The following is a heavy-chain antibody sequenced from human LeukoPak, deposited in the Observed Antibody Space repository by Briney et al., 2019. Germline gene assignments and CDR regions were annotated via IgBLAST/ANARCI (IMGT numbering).Heavy chain of an antibody. CDR2: IYYSGST. V-gene: IGHV4-39*07. Sequence: KASETLSLTCTVSGGSISSSSYYWGWIRQPPGKGLEWIGSIYYSGSTYYNPSLKSRVTISVDTSKNQFSLKLGSVTAADTAVYYCAVTYYDFWSYSPRNFDYWGQGTLVTVSS. J-gene: IGHJ4*02. CDR1: GGSISSSSYY. CDR3: AVTYYDFWSYSPRNFDY. D-gene: IGHD3-3*01.